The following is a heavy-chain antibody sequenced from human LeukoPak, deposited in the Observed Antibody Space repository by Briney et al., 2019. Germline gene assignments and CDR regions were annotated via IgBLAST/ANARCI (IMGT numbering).Heavy chain of an antibody. Sequence: PGGSLRLSCAASGFTFSSYWMSWVRQAPGKDLEWVGRIKTNTDGAPTDYAAPVEGRFVISRDDSKKTLYLQMNSLRVDDTALYFCTTGIDDGGGYWGQGTMVTVSS. CDR3: TTGIDDGGGY. J-gene: IGHJ4*02. CDR2: IKTNTDGAPT. V-gene: IGHV3-15*01. D-gene: IGHD1-1*01. CDR1: GFTFSSYW.